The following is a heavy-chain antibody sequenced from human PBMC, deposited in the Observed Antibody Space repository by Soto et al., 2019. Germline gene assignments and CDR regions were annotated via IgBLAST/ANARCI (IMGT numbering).Heavy chain of an antibody. J-gene: IGHJ6*02. D-gene: IGHD4-4*01. CDR2: INPGDSDI. V-gene: IGHV5-51*01. CDR3: ARHEQFYYYYYGMDV. Sequence: GESLKISCKASGYSFTTYWIAWVRQMPGKGLEWMGIINPGDSDIRYSPSFQGQVTISADNSISTAYLQWSSLKASDTAMHYCARHEQFYYYYYGMDVWGHGTAVTVSS. CDR1: GYSFTTYW.